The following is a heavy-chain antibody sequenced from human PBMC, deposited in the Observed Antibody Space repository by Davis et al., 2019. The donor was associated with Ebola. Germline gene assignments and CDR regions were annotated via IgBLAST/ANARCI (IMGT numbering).Heavy chain of an antibody. V-gene: IGHV1-18*04. CDR1: GYTFTSYG. J-gene: IGHJ6*02. CDR2: ISAYNGNT. Sequence: ASVKVSCKASGYTFTSYGISWVRQAPGQGLEWMGWISAYNGNTNYAQKLQGRVTMTTDTSTSTAYMELRSLRSDDTAVYYCARDPYSSSTAAIMDVWGQGTTVTVSS. D-gene: IGHD6-13*01. CDR3: ARDPYSSSTAAIMDV.